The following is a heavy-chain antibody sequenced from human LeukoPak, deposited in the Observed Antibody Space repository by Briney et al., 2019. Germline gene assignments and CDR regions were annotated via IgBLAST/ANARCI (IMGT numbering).Heavy chain of an antibody. V-gene: IGHV1-46*01. CDR1: GYTFTSYY. J-gene: IGHJ4*02. D-gene: IGHD6-6*01. Sequence: ASVKVSCKASGYTFTSYYMHWVRQAPGQGLEWMGIINPSGGSTSYAQKFQGRVTMTRDTSTSTVYMELSSLRSEDTAVYYCARDTTPSYYSSSWRFDYWGQGTLVTVSS. CDR2: INPSGGST. CDR3: ARDTTPSYYSSSWRFDY.